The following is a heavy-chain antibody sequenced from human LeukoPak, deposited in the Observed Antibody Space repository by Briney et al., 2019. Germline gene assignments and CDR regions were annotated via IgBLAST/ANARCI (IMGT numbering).Heavy chain of an antibody. V-gene: IGHV4-34*01. CDR3: AKVSWLQDRSDC. J-gene: IGHJ4*02. Sequence: SETLSLTCAVYGGSFSGYYWSWIRQPPGKGLEWIGEINHSGSTNYNPSLKSRVTISVDTSKNQFSLKLSSVTAADTAVYYCAKVSWLQDRSDCWGQGTLVTVSS. D-gene: IGHD5-18*01. CDR1: GGSFSGYY. CDR2: INHSGST.